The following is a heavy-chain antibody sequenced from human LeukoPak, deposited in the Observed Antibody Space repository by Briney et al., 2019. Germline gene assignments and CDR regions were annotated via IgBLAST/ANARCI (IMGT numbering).Heavy chain of an antibody. CDR3: ARGGRTMVRGVLGDV. V-gene: IGHV4-34*01. J-gene: IGHJ6*02. Sequence: PSETLSLTCAVYGGSFCGYYWSWIRQPPGKGLEWIGEINHSGSTNYNPSLKSRVTISVDTSKNQFSLKLSSVTAADTAVYYCARGGRTMVRGVLGDVWGQGTTVTVSS. CDR1: GGSFCGYY. D-gene: IGHD3-10*01. CDR2: INHSGST.